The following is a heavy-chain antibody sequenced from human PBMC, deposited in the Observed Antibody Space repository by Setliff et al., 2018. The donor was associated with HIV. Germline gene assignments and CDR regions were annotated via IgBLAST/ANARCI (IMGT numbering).Heavy chain of an antibody. Sequence: SETLSLTCNVSGGSIRSSIYYWGWIRQPPGKGLEWIGSIYYRGNTYYNPSLKSRVTISVDTSKNQFSQKLTSVSAADTAIYYCTRHYGAVRSVVTVVAKYFLNWGQGTLVTVSS. J-gene: IGHJ1*01. CDR3: TRHYGAVRSVVTVVAKYFLN. CDR1: GGSIRSSIYY. V-gene: IGHV4-39*01. D-gene: IGHD2-21*02. CDR2: IYYRGNT.